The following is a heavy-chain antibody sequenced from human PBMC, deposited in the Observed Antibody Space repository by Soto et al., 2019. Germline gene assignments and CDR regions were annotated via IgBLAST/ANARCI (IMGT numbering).Heavy chain of an antibody. CDR2: INPRTGST. CDR3: ARDGGLLTASWHYDL. V-gene: IGHV1-46*01. Sequence: QVQLVQSGADVKKPGTSVKVSCKAAGYSFTNYCMYWVRQAPGQGLEWMGMINPRTGSTRYAQKFQDRVTLTRDTSTTTVCMELSTLISDDTAVYYCARDGGLLTASWHYDLWGPGTLVTVSS. D-gene: IGHD2-15*01. CDR1: GYSFTNYC. J-gene: IGHJ2*01.